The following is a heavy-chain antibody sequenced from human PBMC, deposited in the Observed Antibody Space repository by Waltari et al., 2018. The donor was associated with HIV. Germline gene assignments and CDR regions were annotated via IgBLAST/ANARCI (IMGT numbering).Heavy chain of an antibody. V-gene: IGHV3-9*01. J-gene: IGHJ4*02. CDR1: GFTFDDYA. CDR3: AKDYSGFTYWAFDY. CDR2: INSNSDTI. Sequence: EVQLVESRGGLVQPGRSLRLSCAASGFTFDDYAMHWVRQVPGKGLEWVSSINSNSDTIDYADFVKGRFTISRDNAKNSLYLQMNSLKPEDTALYYCAKDYSGFTYWAFDYWGQGTLVTVSS. D-gene: IGHD1-26*01.